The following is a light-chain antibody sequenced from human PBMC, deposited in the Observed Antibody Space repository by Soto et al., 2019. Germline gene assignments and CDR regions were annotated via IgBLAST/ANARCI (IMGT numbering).Light chain of an antibody. J-gene: IGKJ4*01. V-gene: IGKV1-9*01. CDR2: GAS. Sequence: IQWPKYPSALSASVGDSVTITCLASQGITSYLAWYQQKPGKAPNLLIYGASTLQSGVPSRFSGSGSGTDFTLTINSLQAEDFATYYCQQTRSYPSTFGGGTNVDIK. CDR1: QGITSY. CDR3: QQTRSYPST.